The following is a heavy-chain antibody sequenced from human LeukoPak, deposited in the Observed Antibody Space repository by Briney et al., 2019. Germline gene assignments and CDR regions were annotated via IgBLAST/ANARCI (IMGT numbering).Heavy chain of an antibody. D-gene: IGHD2-2*01. Sequence: PGGSLRLSCAASGFTFSSYAMSWVRQAPGKGLEWVSAISGSGGSTYHADSVKGRFTISRDNSKNTLYLQMNSLRAEDTAVYYCAKLGHIVVVPAAILFDYWGQGTLVTVSS. J-gene: IGHJ4*02. CDR2: ISGSGGST. CDR3: AKLGHIVVVPAAILFDY. V-gene: IGHV3-23*01. CDR1: GFTFSSYA.